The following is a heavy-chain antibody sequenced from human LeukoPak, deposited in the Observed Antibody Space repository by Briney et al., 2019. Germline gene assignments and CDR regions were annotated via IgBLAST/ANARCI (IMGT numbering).Heavy chain of an antibody. V-gene: IGHV3-66*01. Sequence: GGSLRLSCAASGFTVSSNYMSWVRQAPGKGLEWVSVIYGGGSTYYADSVKGRFTISRDNSKNTLYLQMNSLRAEDTAVYYCARARSIAAPNHMDVWGKGTTVTVSS. J-gene: IGHJ6*03. CDR1: GFTVSSNY. CDR3: ARARSIAAPNHMDV. CDR2: IYGGGST. D-gene: IGHD6-6*01.